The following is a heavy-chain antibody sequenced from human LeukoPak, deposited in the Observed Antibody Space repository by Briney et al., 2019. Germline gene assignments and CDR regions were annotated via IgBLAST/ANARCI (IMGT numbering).Heavy chain of an antibody. CDR2: ITDSGTGT. V-gene: IGHV3-23*01. CDR1: GFTSTGNA. CDR3: ARTGYNYGTPLNY. J-gene: IGHJ4*02. Sequence: GGSLRLSCAASGFTSTGNALSWVPQAPGKGRRWVSGITDSGTGTYYADSVKGRFTISRDNSKNTVYLQMSSLRAEDTAVYYCARTGYNYGTPLNYWGQGTLVTVSS. D-gene: IGHD5-18*01.